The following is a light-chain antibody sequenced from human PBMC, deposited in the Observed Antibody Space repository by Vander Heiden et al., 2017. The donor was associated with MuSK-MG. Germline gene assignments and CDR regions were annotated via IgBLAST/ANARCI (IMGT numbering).Light chain of an antibody. CDR2: EVS. CDR1: SSDAGGYNY. V-gene: IGLV2-8*01. Sequence: QSALPHPPSASGSPGQSVTISCTGTSSDAGGYNYVSWYQQHPGKAPKLIIYEVSKRPSGVPDRFSGSKSGNTASLTVSGLQPEDEADYYCSSYGGSNNLVFGGGTKLTVL. J-gene: IGLJ2*01. CDR3: SSYGGSNNLV.